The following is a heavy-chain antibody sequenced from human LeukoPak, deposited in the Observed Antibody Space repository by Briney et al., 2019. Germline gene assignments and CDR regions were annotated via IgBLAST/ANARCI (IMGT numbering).Heavy chain of an antibody. CDR1: GGSISSGSYY. V-gene: IGHV4-61*02. Sequence: LRLSCTVSGGSISSGSYYWSWIRQPAGKGLEWIGRIYTSGSTNYNPSLKSRVTISVDTSKNQFSLKLSSVTAADTAVYYCARAWVVVAATSQYYSDYWGQGTLVTVSS. D-gene: IGHD2-15*01. J-gene: IGHJ4*02. CDR2: IYTSGST. CDR3: ARAWVVVAATSQYYSDY.